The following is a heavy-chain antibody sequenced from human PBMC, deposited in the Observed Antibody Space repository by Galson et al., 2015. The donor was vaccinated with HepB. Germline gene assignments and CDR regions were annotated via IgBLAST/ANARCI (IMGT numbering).Heavy chain of an antibody. V-gene: IGHV3-30*18. CDR3: AKDQDITIFGVILMPYGMDV. J-gene: IGHJ6*02. Sequence: SLRLSCAASGFVFSSYEMNWVRQAPGKGLEWVAIISYDGSNKYYADSVKGRFTVSRDNSKNTLHLQMNSLRAEDTAVYYCAKDQDITIFGVILMPYGMDVWGQGTTVIVSS. CDR2: ISYDGSNK. CDR1: GFVFSSYE. D-gene: IGHD3-3*01.